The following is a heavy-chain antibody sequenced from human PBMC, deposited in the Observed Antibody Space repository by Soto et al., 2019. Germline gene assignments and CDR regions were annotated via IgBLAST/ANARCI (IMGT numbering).Heavy chain of an antibody. CDR2: IWYDGSNK. CDR1: GFTFSSYG. J-gene: IGHJ4*02. D-gene: IGHD3-10*01. V-gene: IGHV3-33*01. Sequence: GGSLRLSCAASGFTFSSYGTHWVRQAPGKGLEWVAVIWYDGSNKYYADSVKGRFTISRDNSKNTLYLQMNSLRAEDTAVYYCARAPGGWFGESKIPYFDYWGQGTLVTVS. CDR3: ARAPGGWFGESKIPYFDY.